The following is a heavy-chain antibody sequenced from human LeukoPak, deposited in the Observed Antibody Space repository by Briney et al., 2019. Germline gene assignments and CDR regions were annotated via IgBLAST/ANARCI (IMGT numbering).Heavy chain of an antibody. D-gene: IGHD1-20*01. CDR2: ISGSGGST. CDR1: GFTFRSYA. Sequence: PGASLRLSCSASGFTFRSYAMSWVRQAPGKGLEWVSAISGSGGSTYYADSVEGRFIISRDNSKNTLYLQMNSLRAEDTAVYYCAKVPYNWHPGDYWGQGTLVTVSS. V-gene: IGHV3-23*01. CDR3: AKVPYNWHPGDY. J-gene: IGHJ4*02.